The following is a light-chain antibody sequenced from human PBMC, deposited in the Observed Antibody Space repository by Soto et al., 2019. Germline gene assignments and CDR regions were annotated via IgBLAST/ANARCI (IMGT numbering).Light chain of an antibody. CDR2: GAS. CDR1: QSFSSSY. J-gene: IGKJ1*01. V-gene: IGKV3-20*01. Sequence: VLTQSPGTLSLSPGERATLSCRASQSFSSSYLAWYQQKPGQAPRLLIYGASSRATGIPDRFSGSGSGTDFTLTISRLEPEDFAVYYCQQYGSSPPTFGQGTQLDIK. CDR3: QQYGSSPPT.